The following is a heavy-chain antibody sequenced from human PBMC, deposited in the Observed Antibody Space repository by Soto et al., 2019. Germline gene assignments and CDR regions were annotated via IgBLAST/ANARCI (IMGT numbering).Heavy chain of an antibody. CDR2: IHYSGST. Sequence: SETLSLTCTVSGGSIGSSSYYWGWIRQPPGKGLEWIGYIHYSGSTYYNPSLKSRVTISVDTSKNQFSLQLSSVTAADTAVYHCARRSTFGGNFFDYWGQGTLVTVSS. V-gene: IGHV4-31*03. D-gene: IGHD2-21*02. CDR3: ARRSTFGGNFFDY. J-gene: IGHJ4*02. CDR1: GGSIGSSSYY.